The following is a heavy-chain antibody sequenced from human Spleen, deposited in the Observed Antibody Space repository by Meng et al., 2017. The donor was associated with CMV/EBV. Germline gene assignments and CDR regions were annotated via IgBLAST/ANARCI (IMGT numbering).Heavy chain of an antibody. CDR3: VRDLVGNRDS. J-gene: IGHJ5*01. V-gene: IGHV3-74*03. CDR1: GFTFSYYW. Sequence: EVQLGEAGGGLVRPGGSLRLSFADSGFTFSYYWMHWVCQAPGEGPVWVSRIDTDGTVTSYAESVRGRFTISRDNSKNTLYLQMNDLRAGDSGVYYCVRDLVGNRDSWGHGTLVTVSS. D-gene: IGHD1-14*01. CDR2: IDTDGTVT.